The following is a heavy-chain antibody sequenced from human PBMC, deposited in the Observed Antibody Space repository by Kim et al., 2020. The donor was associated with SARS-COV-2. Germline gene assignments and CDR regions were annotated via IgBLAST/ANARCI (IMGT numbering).Heavy chain of an antibody. J-gene: IGHJ4*02. D-gene: IGHD4-17*01. CDR2: MKSKTDGGTT. CDR3: TTAVRLRPW. CDR1: GFTFSNAW. Sequence: GGSLRLSCAASGFTFSNAWMSWVRQAPGKGLEWVGRMKSKTDGGTTDYAAPVKGRFTISRDDSKNTLYLQMNSLKTEDTAVYYCTTAVRLRPWWGQRTLVTVSS. V-gene: IGHV3-15*01.